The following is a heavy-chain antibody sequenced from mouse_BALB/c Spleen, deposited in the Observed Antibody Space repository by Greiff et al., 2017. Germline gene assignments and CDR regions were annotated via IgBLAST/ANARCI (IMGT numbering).Heavy chain of an antibody. D-gene: IGHD1-1*01. CDR2: ISYSGST. Sequence: EVQLVESGPGLVKPSQSLSLTCTVTGYSITSDYAWNWIRQFPGNKLEWMGYISYSGSTSYNPSLKSRISITRDTSKNQFFLQLNSVTTEDTATYYCARSPDYYGSSPNYFDYWGQGTTLTVSS. CDR1: GYSITSDYA. V-gene: IGHV3-2*02. J-gene: IGHJ2*01. CDR3: ARSPDYYGSSPNYFDY.